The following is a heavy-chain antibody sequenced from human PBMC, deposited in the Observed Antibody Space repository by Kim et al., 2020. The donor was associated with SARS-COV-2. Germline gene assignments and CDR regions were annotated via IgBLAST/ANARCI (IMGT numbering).Heavy chain of an antibody. CDR2: IYWDDDK. Sequence: SGPTLVKPTQTLTLTCNFSGFSLSTSGVGVGWIRQPPGKALEWLAIIYWDDDKYYSPSLKSRLTITKDTSKNQVVLTMTSMDPVDTATYYCAHSPGSGTIFGRRFDYWGQGTLVTVSS. J-gene: IGHJ4*02. CDR3: AHSPGSGTIFGRRFDY. CDR1: GFSLSTSGVG. D-gene: IGHD3-3*01. V-gene: IGHV2-5*02.